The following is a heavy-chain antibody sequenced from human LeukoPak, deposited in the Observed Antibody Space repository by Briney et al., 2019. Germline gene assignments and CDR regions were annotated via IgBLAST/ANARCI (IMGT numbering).Heavy chain of an antibody. D-gene: IGHD3-16*02. J-gene: IGHJ4*02. Sequence: SGTLSLTCAVYGTSFSGYYWSWIRQPPGKGLEWIGELNPTGDTNYNSSLKSRVMISIDTSKDQFSLRLTSVTAADTAMYYCARISFGGFIVAQDYWGQGTLVAVSS. V-gene: IGHV4-34*01. CDR2: LNPTGDT. CDR1: GTSFSGYY. CDR3: ARISFGGFIVAQDY.